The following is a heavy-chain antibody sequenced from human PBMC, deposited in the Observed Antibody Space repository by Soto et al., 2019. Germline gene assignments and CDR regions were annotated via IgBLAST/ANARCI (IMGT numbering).Heavy chain of an antibody. D-gene: IGHD2-2*01. CDR2: ISYDGSNK. CDR1: GFSLSSYG. Sequence: GTLVLSCAASGFSLSSYGMRGVRQAPGKGLEWVAVISYDGSNKYYADSVKGRFTISRDNSKNTLYLQMNSLRAEDTAVYSCAKAVVVVPAATWDGRDVWGQGTKVSVCS. J-gene: IGHJ6*02. CDR3: AKAVVVVPAATWDGRDV. V-gene: IGHV3-30*18.